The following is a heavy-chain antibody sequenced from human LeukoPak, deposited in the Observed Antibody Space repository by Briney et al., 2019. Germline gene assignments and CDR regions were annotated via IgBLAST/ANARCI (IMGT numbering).Heavy chain of an antibody. CDR1: GFTFSSYS. Sequence: GGSLRLSCAASGFTFSSYSMNWVRQAPGKGLEWVSSISSSSSYIYYADSVKGRFTISRDNAKNSLYLQMNSLRAEDTAVYYCAREGIAAPGFDLWGRGTLVTASS. CDR2: ISSSSSYI. CDR3: AREGIAAPGFDL. J-gene: IGHJ2*01. V-gene: IGHV3-21*01. D-gene: IGHD6-13*01.